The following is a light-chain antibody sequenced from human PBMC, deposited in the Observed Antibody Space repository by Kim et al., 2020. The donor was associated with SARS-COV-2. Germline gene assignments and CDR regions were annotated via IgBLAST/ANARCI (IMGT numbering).Light chain of an antibody. J-gene: IGKJ2*01. CDR2: DVS. CDR1: QDISNY. CDR3: QQYTSLPYT. V-gene: IGKV1-33*01. Sequence: DIQMTQSPSSLSASVGDRVTITCQASQDISNYLIWFQQKPGRAPKLLIYDVSNLETGVAGRFRGSGSGTDFTLTINNLQPEDFATYFCQQYTSLPYTFGQGTKLEI.